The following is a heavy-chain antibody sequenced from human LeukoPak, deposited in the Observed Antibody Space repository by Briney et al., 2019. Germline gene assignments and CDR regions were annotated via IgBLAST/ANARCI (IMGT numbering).Heavy chain of an antibody. CDR3: ARLLSSGPFNY. CDR2: IYPGDSDT. J-gene: IGHJ4*02. V-gene: IGHV5-51*01. CDR1: GYSFTSYW. Sequence: GESLKISCQGSGYSFTSYWIGWVRQMPGKGLEWMGIIYPGDSDTRYSLSFQGQVTISADKSISTAYLQWSGLKASDTAIYYCARLLSSGPFNYWGQGTLVTVSS. D-gene: IGHD3-10*01.